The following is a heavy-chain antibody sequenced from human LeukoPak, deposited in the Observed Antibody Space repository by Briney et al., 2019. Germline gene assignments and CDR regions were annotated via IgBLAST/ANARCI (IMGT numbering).Heavy chain of an antibody. Sequence: GGSLILSCAASGFTVSSNYMSWVRQAPGRGLEWVSVIYSGGTTYYADSVKGRFTISRDNSKNTLYLQMNSLRAEDTAMYYCARTRSDSSGWYEFDYWGQGTLVTVSS. CDR1: GFTVSSNY. D-gene: IGHD6-19*01. CDR2: IYSGGTT. CDR3: ARTRSDSSGWYEFDY. J-gene: IGHJ4*02. V-gene: IGHV3-53*01.